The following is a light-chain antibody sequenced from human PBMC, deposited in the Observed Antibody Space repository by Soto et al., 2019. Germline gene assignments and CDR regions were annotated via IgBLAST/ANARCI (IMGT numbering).Light chain of an antibody. CDR1: QTVERW. V-gene: IGKV1-5*01. Sequence: DIQMTKSPSTLSASVGDRVTITCRASQTVERWLAWYQQKPGKAPNLVISDVSSLERGVPSRFSGSGSGTEFTLTISSLQPDDFATYYCQQFKDYVWTFGQGSNVDIK. CDR3: QQFKDYVWT. J-gene: IGKJ1*01. CDR2: DVS.